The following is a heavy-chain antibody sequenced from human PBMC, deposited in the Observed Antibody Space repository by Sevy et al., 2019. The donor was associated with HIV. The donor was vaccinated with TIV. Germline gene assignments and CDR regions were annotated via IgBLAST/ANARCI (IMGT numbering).Heavy chain of an antibody. CDR2: IYTSGST. V-gene: IGHV4-4*07. Sequence: SETLSLTCTVSGGSISSYYWSWIRQPAGKGLEWIGRIYTSGSTNYNPSLKIRVTMSVDTSKNQFSLKLSSVTAADTAVYYCASGKVAANYNWFDPWGQGTLVTVSS. CDR1: GGSISSYY. CDR3: ASGKVAANYNWFDP. J-gene: IGHJ5*02. D-gene: IGHD2-15*01.